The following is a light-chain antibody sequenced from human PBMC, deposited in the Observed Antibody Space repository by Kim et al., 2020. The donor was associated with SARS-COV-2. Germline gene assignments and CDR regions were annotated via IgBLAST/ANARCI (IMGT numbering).Light chain of an antibody. Sequence: VAPGKTASITCGGNNIGSKNMHWYQQKPGQAPVLVIYFDSDRPSGIPERFSGSNSGNTATLTISGVEAGDEADYYCQVWDSTSDHVFGTGTKVTVL. CDR1: NIGSKN. J-gene: IGLJ1*01. CDR3: QVWDSTSDHV. V-gene: IGLV3-21*04. CDR2: FDS.